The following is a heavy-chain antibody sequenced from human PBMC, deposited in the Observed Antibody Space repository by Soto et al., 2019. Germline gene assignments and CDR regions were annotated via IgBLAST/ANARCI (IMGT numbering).Heavy chain of an antibody. CDR2: ISAYNGNT. CDR3: ARGVARKQQLVHNY. V-gene: IGHV1-18*01. J-gene: IGHJ4*02. Sequence: GASVKVSCKASGYTFISYGISWVRQAPGQGLEWMGWISAYNGNTNYAQKLQGRVTMTTDTSTSTAYMELSSLRSEDTAVYYCARGVARKQQLVHNYWGQGTLVTVSS. CDR1: GYTFISYG. D-gene: IGHD6-13*01.